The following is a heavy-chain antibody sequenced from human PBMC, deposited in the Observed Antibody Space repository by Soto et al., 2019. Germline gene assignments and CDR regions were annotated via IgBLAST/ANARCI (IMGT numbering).Heavy chain of an antibody. Sequence: QVQLQESGPGLVKPSQTLSLTCTVSGGSISSGGYYWSWIRQHPGKGLEWIGYIYYSGSTYYNPSLKSRVTXAXXXSXXQFSLKLNSVTAADTAVYYCARAKLLLWFGELWGGYDAFDIWGQGTMVTVSS. CDR2: IYYSGST. D-gene: IGHD3-10*01. CDR1: GGSISSGGYY. CDR3: ARAKLLLWFGELWGGYDAFDI. V-gene: IGHV4-31*03. J-gene: IGHJ3*02.